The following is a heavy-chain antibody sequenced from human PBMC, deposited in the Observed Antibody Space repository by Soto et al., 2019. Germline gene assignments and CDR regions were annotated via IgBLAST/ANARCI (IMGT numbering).Heavy chain of an antibody. CDR2: IYYSGST. D-gene: IGHD3-3*01. V-gene: IGHV4-39*01. Sequence: PSETLSLTCTVSGVSISSSSYYWGWIRQPPGKGLEWIGSIYYSGSTYYNPSLKSRVTISVDTSKNQFSLKLSSVTAADTAVYYCAHAASGTTKLRFLEWLSDKYFDYWGQGTLVTVSS. J-gene: IGHJ4*02. CDR1: GVSISSSSYY. CDR3: AHAASGTTKLRFLEWLSDKYFDY.